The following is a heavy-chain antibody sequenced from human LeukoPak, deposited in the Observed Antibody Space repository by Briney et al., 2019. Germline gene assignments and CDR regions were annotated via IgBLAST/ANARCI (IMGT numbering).Heavy chain of an antibody. D-gene: IGHD3-22*01. CDR2: ISWNSGSI. Sequence: GGSLRLSCAASGFTFDDYAMHWVRQAPGKGLEWVSGISWNSGSIGYADSVKGRFTISRDNAKNSLYLQMNSLRAEDTALYYCAKASPKRYDSSGYYSPLYYYYYMDVWGKGTTVTISS. V-gene: IGHV3-9*01. CDR3: AKASPKRYDSSGYYSPLYYYYYMDV. J-gene: IGHJ6*03. CDR1: GFTFDDYA.